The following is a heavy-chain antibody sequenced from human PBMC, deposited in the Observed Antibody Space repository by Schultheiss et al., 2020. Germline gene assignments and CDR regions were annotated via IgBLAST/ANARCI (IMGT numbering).Heavy chain of an antibody. V-gene: IGHV4-4*02. CDR2: IYHSGST. J-gene: IGHJ5*02. CDR1: GGSISSSNW. Sequence: GSLRLSCAVSGGSISSSNWWSWVRQPPGKGLEWIGEIYHSGSTNYNPSLKSRVTISVDKSKNQFSLKLSSVTAADTAVYYCARARGSGRTTVTRGSDNWFDPWGQGTLITVSS. D-gene: IGHD4-17*01. CDR3: ARARGSGRTTVTRGSDNWFDP.